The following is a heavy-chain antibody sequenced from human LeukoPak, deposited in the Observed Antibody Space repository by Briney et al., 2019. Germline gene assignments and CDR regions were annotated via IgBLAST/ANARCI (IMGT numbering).Heavy chain of an antibody. Sequence: PGRSLRLSCAASGVSSSRDGMYWVRQAPGKGLEWVAVIWYDGSNKYYADSVKGRFTISRDNSKNTLYLQMNSLRAEDTNVYSEARDRGAACCTMIVESYYFDYWGQGTLVTVSS. J-gene: IGHJ4*02. CDR2: IWYDGSNK. D-gene: IGHD3-22*01. V-gene: IGHV3-33*07. CDR1: GVSSSRDG. CDR3: ARDRGAACCTMIVESYYFDY.